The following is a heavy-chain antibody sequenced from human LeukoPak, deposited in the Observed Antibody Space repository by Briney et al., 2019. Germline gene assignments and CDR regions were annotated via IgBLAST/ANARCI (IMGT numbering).Heavy chain of an antibody. J-gene: IGHJ4*02. D-gene: IGHD3-16*02. CDR3: ARDRVQPAYYDYVWGSYRYSAYYFDY. CDR1: GYTFTSYY. CDR2: INPSGGST. V-gene: IGHV1-46*01. Sequence: ASVKVSCKASGYTFTSYYMHWVRQAPGQGLEWMGIINPSGGSTSYAQKFQGRVTMTRDTSTSTVYMELSSLRSEDTAVYYCARDRVQPAYYDYVWGSYRYSAYYFDYWGQGTLVTVSS.